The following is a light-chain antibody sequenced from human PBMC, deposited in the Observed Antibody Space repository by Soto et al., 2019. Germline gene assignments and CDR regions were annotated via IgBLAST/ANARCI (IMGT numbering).Light chain of an antibody. CDR2: DAS. CDR3: QQYNILST. V-gene: IGKV1-5*01. J-gene: IGKJ1*01. CDR1: ESISNF. Sequence: PSTLSASVGDRVTITCRASESISNFLAWYQQKXGXXPXXXIYDASTLESGVPTRFSGSGSGTEFTLTISSLHPDDFATYYCQQYNILSTFGQGTKV.